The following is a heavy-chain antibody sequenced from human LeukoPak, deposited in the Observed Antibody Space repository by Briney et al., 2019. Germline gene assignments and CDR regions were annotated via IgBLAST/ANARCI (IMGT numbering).Heavy chain of an antibody. Sequence: SETLSLTCTVSGGSISSSSYYWGWIRQPPGKGLEWIGSIYYSGSTYYNPSLKSRVTISVDTSKNQFSLRLSSVTAADTAVYYCARQTGSGLFILPGGQGTLVTVSS. D-gene: IGHD3/OR15-3a*01. CDR1: GGSISSSSYY. J-gene: IGHJ4*02. CDR3: ARQTGSGLFILP. V-gene: IGHV4-39*01. CDR2: IYYSGST.